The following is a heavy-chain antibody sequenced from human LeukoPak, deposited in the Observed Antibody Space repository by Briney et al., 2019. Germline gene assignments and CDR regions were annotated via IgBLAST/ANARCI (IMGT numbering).Heavy chain of an antibody. CDR2: ISSSSSTI. D-gene: IGHD3-22*01. Sequence: AGGSLRLSCAASGFTFSSYSMNWVRQAPGKGLEWVSYISSSSSTIYYADSVKGRFTISRDNAKNSLYLQMNSLRAEDTAVYYCARDALTYYYDSSGYLPYYFDYWGQGTLVTVSS. J-gene: IGHJ4*02. CDR1: GFTFSSYS. CDR3: ARDALTYYYDSSGYLPYYFDY. V-gene: IGHV3-48*04.